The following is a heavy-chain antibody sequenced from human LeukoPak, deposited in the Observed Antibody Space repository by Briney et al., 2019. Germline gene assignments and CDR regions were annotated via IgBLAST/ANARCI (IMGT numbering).Heavy chain of an antibody. V-gene: IGHV1-2*02. J-gene: IGHJ5*02. Sequence: GASVTVSCKASGYTFTGYYMHWVRQAPGQGLEWMGWINPNSGGTNYAQKFQGRVTMTRDTSISTAYMELSRLRSDDTAVYYCARSFFPVVTGWFDPWGQGTLVTVSS. D-gene: IGHD2-21*02. CDR1: GYTFTGYY. CDR2: INPNSGGT. CDR3: ARSFFPVVTGWFDP.